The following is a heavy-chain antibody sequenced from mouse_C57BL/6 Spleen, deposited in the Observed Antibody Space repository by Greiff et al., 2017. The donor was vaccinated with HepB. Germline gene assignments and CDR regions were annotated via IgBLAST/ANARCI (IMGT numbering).Heavy chain of an antibody. CDR1: GYTFTSYW. Sequence: QVQLQQPGAELVMPGASVKLSCKASGYTFTSYWMHWVKQRPGQGLEWIGEIYPSDSYTKYNQKFKGKSTLTVDKSSNTAYMHLSSLTSEDSAVYYCARRRLESPPHYYAMDYWGQGTSVTVSS. J-gene: IGHJ4*01. CDR3: ARRRLESPPHYYAMDY. D-gene: IGHD3-2*02. CDR2: IYPSDSYT. V-gene: IGHV1-69*01.